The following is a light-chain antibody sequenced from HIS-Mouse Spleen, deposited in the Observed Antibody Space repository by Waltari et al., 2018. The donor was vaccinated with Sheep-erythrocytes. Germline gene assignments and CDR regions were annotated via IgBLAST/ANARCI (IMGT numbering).Light chain of an antibody. J-gene: IGLJ2*01. V-gene: IGLV3-1*01. Sequence: SSELTQPPSVSVSPGQTASITCPGDKLGDKYACWYQQKPGQSPVLVIYKDTKRPSGIPERFSGSNSGNTATLTISGTQAMDEADYYCQAWDSSIVVFGGGTKLTVL. CDR2: KDT. CDR3: QAWDSSIVV. CDR1: KLGDKY.